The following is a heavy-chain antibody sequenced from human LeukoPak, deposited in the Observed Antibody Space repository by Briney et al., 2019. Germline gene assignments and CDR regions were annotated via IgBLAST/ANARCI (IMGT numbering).Heavy chain of an antibody. CDR1: GFTFSTYY. D-gene: IGHD3-9*01. Sequence: GGSLRLSCAASGFTFSTYYMNWVRQAPGKGLEWVSSISSGSSHIYSADSVKGRFTISRDNAKNFLYLQMNSLRAEDTAVYYCARTYYDILTGYNPYFDYWGQGILVTVSS. CDR2: ISSGSSHI. V-gene: IGHV3-21*01. CDR3: ARTYYDILTGYNPYFDY. J-gene: IGHJ4*02.